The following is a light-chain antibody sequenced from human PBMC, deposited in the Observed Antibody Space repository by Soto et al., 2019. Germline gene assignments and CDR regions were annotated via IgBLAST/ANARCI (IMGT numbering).Light chain of an antibody. CDR3: SSYAGSNTWV. Sequence: QSALTQPPSASGSPGQSVTISCTGTSSDVGAYNYVSWYRQHPGKAPKLLIFEVNSRPSGVPDRFSGSKSGNTASLTVSGLQAEDESHYYCSSYAGSNTWVFGGGTKLTDL. J-gene: IGLJ3*02. CDR1: SSDVGAYNY. CDR2: EVN. V-gene: IGLV2-8*01.